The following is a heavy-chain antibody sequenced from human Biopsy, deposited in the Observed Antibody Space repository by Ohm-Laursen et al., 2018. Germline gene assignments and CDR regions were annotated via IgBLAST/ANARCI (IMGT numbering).Heavy chain of an antibody. Sequence: SLRLSCAAPGFTFSRSVMHWVRQAPGKGLMWVSRIHGDERSATYAEPVKGRFIISRDIAKNTLHLQMNSLRAEDTAVYYCTGDSGGLGDYWGQGTLVTVSS. CDR3: TGDSGGLGDY. CDR2: IHGDERSA. J-gene: IGHJ4*02. V-gene: IGHV3-74*03. D-gene: IGHD2-8*02. CDR1: GFTFSRSV.